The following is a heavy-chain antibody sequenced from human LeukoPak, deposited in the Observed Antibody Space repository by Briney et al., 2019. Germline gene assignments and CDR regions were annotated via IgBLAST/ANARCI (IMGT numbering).Heavy chain of an antibody. D-gene: IGHD2-15*01. CDR3: ARAVYCSGGSCYLDAFDI. V-gene: IGHV3-66*01. Sequence: GGSLXLSCAASGFTVSSNYMSWVRQAPGKGLEWVSVIYSGGSTYYADSVKGRFTISRDNSKNTLYLQMNSLRAEDTAVYYCARAVYCSGGSCYLDAFDIWGQGTMVTVSS. CDR2: IYSGGST. J-gene: IGHJ3*02. CDR1: GFTVSSNY.